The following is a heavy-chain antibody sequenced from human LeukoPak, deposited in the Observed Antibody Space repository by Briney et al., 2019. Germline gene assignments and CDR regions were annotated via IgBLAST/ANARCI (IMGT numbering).Heavy chain of an antibody. Sequence: GGSLRLSCAASGFTFSRHAMHWVRQAPGKGLEWVAVISYDGSNKYYADSVKGRFTVSRDNSKNTLYLQMNSLRPEDTAVYYCARGEDSGVPGKQNWFDPWGQGTLVTVSS. CDR3: ARGEDSGVPGKQNWFDP. CDR2: ISYDGSNK. CDR1: GFTFSRHA. J-gene: IGHJ5*02. V-gene: IGHV3-30*04. D-gene: IGHD3-10*01.